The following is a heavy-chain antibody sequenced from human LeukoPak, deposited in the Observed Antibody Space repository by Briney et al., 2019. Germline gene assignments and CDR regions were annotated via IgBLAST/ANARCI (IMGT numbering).Heavy chain of an antibody. CDR2: ISYDGSNK. V-gene: IGHV3-30*18. J-gene: IGHJ5*02. Sequence: GGSLRLSCAASGFTFSSYGMHWVRQAPGKGLEWVAVISYDGSNKYYADSVKGRFTISRDNSKNTLYLQMNSLRAEDTAVYYCAKGPVLRYFDWLDWFDPWGQGTLVTVSS. D-gene: IGHD3-9*01. CDR1: GFTFSSYG. CDR3: AKGPVLRYFDWLDWFDP.